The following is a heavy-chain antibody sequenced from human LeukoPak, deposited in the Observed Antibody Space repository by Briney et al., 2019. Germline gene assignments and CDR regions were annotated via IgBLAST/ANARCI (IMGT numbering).Heavy chain of an antibody. CDR3: AKDHVTGANTPLTK. V-gene: IGHV3-23*01. CDR2: ISGGGGST. D-gene: IGHD1-26*01. CDR1: GLTFSSCA. Sequence: PGGSLRLSCAASGLTFSSCAMNWVRQAPGKGLEWVSAISGGGGSTYYADSVKGRFTISRDNSKNTLLLPMNSLRAEDTAVYYCAKDHVTGANTPLTKWGQGTLVTVSS. J-gene: IGHJ4*02.